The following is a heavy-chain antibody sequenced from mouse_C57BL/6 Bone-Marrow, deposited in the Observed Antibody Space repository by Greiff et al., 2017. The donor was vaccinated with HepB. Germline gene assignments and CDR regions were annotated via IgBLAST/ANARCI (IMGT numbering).Heavy chain of an antibody. D-gene: IGHD1-1*01. J-gene: IGHJ2*01. V-gene: IGHV3-6*01. Sequence: EVQLQESGPGLVKPSQSLSLTCSVTGYSITSGYYWNWIRQFPGNKLEWMGYISYDGSNNYNPSLKNRISITRYTSKNQFFLKLNSVTTEDTATYYCARGPYYYGSSYDYWGQGTTLTVSS. CDR2: ISYDGSN. CDR1: GYSITSGYY. CDR3: ARGPYYYGSSYDY.